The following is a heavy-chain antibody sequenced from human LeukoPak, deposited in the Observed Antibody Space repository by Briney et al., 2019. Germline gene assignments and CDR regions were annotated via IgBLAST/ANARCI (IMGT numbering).Heavy chain of an antibody. J-gene: IGHJ4*02. Sequence: GRSLRLSCAASGFTFSSYAMHWVRQAPGKGLEWGAVISYDGSNKYYADSVKGRFTIPRDNSKKTLYLQMNSLRAEDTAVYYCAREIIAAAGIVGYWGQGTLVTVSS. CDR2: ISYDGSNK. CDR1: GFTFSSYA. V-gene: IGHV3-30*01. D-gene: IGHD6-13*01. CDR3: AREIIAAAGIVGY.